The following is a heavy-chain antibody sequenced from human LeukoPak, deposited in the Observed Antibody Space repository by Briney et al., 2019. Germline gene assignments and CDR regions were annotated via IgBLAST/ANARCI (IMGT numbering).Heavy chain of an antibody. D-gene: IGHD5-18*01. J-gene: IGHJ3*02. CDR1: GGSISRGGYY. CDR2: IYYSGSI. CDR3: ARDRGYSYGCDAFDI. V-gene: IGHV4-31*03. Sequence: TASETLSLTCTVSGGSISRGGYYWSWIRQHPGKGLEYIGYIYYSGSIYYNPSLKSRVTISLDPSKNQFSLKLSSVTAADTAVYYCARDRGYSYGCDAFDIWGQGTMVTVSS.